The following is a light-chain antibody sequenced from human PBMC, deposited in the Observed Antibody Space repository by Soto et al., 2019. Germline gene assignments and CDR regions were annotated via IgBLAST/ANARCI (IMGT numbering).Light chain of an antibody. Sequence: IHMTQSPSTLSASVLDRVTITCRASQSLSSRLAWYQQKPGKAPELLIYDASSLKSGVPSRFSGSESGTEFTLTISSLQTDDFATYYCQQYNNFWTFGQGTKVDIK. CDR3: QQYNNFWT. CDR1: QSLSSR. CDR2: DAS. V-gene: IGKV1-5*01. J-gene: IGKJ1*01.